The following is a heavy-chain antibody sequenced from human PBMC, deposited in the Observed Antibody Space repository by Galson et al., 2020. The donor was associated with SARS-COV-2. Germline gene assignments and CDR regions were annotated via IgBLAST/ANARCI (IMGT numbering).Heavy chain of an antibody. Sequence: GESLKISCAASGFTFSSYWMSWVRQAPGKGLEWVANIKQDGSEKYYVDSVKGRFTISRDNAKNSLYLQMNSLRAEDTAVYYCARDGGGDYDFWSGYYGSEYCYYGMDVWGQGTTVTVSS. D-gene: IGHD3-3*01. CDR2: IKQDGSEK. V-gene: IGHV3-7*01. CDR1: GFTFSSYW. J-gene: IGHJ6*02. CDR3: ARDGGGDYDFWSGYYGSEYCYYGMDV.